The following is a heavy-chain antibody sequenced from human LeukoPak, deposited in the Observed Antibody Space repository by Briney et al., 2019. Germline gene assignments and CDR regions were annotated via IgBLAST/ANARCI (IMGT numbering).Heavy chain of an antibody. Sequence: TGGPLRLSCAASASTFSNYWMSWVRQAPGKGLEWVANIKEDGSEINYVDSVKGRFTISRDNAKNSLYLQMNSLTVDDTAVYYCARDRGYSSFDYWGQGTLVTVSS. D-gene: IGHD4-23*01. CDR1: ASTFSNYW. CDR3: ARDRGYSSFDY. J-gene: IGHJ4*02. V-gene: IGHV3-7*01. CDR2: IKEDGSEI.